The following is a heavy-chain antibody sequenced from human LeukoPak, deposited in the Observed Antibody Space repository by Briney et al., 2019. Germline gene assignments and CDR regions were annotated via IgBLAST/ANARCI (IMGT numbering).Heavy chain of an antibody. V-gene: IGHV4-34*01. CDR3: ARRRLAAAGNWFDP. CDR1: GGSFSGYY. CDR2: INHSGST. J-gene: IGHJ5*02. D-gene: IGHD6-13*01. Sequence: SETLSLTCAVYGGSFSGYYWSWIRQPPGRGLEWIGEINHSGSTNYNPSLKSRVTISVDTSKNKFSLKVTSVTAADTAVYYCARRRLAAAGNWFDPWGQGTLVTVSS.